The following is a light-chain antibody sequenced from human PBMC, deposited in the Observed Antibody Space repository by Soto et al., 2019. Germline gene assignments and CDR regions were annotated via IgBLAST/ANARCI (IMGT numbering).Light chain of an antibody. CDR1: SSDVGGYNY. V-gene: IGLV2-14*01. CDR2: DVS. CDR3: SSYTSSSTVV. J-gene: IGLJ2*01. Sequence: QSVLTQPDSVSGSPGQSSTISCTGTSSDVGGYNYVSWYQQHPGKAPKLMIYDVSNRPSGVSNRFSGSKSGNTASLTISGLQAEDEADYYCSSYTSSSTVVFGGGTKLTVL.